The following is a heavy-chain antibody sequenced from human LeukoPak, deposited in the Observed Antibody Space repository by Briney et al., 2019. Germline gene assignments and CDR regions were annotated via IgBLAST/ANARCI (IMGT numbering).Heavy chain of an antibody. J-gene: IGHJ1*01. CDR2: IYYSGRT. CDR3: ARRRYYDGSGYLE. V-gene: IGHV4-39*01. CDR1: GDSVSRSDSY. Sequence: KPSETLSLTCSVSGDSVSRSDSYWDWIRQPPGKGLEWIGTIYYSGRTYHSPSLKSRVTMSVDPSNNQFSLNLRSVTAADTAVYYCARRRYYDGSGYLEWGQGTLLSVSS. D-gene: IGHD3-22*01.